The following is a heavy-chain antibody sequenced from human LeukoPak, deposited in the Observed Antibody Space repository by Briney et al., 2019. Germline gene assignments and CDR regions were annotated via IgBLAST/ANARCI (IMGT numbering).Heavy chain of an antibody. Sequence: GESLKISCKGSGYRFTDYWIGWVRQMPGKGLEWMGIIYPGDSNTKYSPSFQGQVTISADGSISTAYLQWSSLEASDTAMYYCARRVEYYYGSGSYWYFDIWGRGTLVTVSS. CDR3: ARRVEYYYGSGSYWYFDI. CDR1: GYRFTDYW. J-gene: IGHJ2*01. CDR2: IYPGDSNT. V-gene: IGHV5-51*01. D-gene: IGHD3-10*01.